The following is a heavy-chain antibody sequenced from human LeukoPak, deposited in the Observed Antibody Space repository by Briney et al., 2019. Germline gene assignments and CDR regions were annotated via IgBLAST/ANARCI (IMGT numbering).Heavy chain of an antibody. Sequence: SQTLSLTCTVSGGSISSGSYYWSWIRQPAGKGLEWIGRIYTSGSTNYNPSLKSRVTISVDTSKNQFSLNLTSVTAADTAVYYCARTSRTAVAGTGRGYNWFDPWGQGILVTVSS. CDR1: GGSISSGSYY. CDR3: ARTSRTAVAGTGRGYNWFDP. V-gene: IGHV4-61*02. J-gene: IGHJ5*02. D-gene: IGHD6-19*01. CDR2: IYTSGST.